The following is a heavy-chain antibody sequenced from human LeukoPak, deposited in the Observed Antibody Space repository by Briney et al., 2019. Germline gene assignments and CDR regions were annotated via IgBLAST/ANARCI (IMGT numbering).Heavy chain of an antibody. CDR3: AKSSHQPLDVYYYYGTDV. Sequence: PGGSLRLSCAASGFTFSSYAMSWVRQAPGKGLEWVSAISGSGGSTYYADSVKGRFTISRDNSKNTLSLQMNSLRAEDTAVYYCAKSSHQPLDVYYYYGTDVWGKGTTVTVSS. V-gene: IGHV3-23*01. J-gene: IGHJ6*04. CDR1: GFTFSSYA. D-gene: IGHD2-2*01. CDR2: ISGSGGST.